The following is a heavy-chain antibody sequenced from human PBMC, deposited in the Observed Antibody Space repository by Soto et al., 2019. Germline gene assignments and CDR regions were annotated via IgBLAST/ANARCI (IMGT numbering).Heavy chain of an antibody. CDR3: ARSTGIAVPRGAFDI. J-gene: IGHJ3*02. D-gene: IGHD6-19*01. V-gene: IGHV4-4*07. CDR1: GGSISSYY. Sequence: TSETLSLTCTVSGGSISSYYWSWIRQPAGKGLEWIGRIYTSGSTNYNPSLKSRVTTSVDTSKNQFSLKLSSVTAADTAVYYCARSTGIAVPRGAFDIWGQGTMVTVSS. CDR2: IYTSGST.